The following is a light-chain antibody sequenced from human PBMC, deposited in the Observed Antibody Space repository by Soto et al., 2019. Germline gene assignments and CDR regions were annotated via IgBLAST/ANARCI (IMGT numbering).Light chain of an antibody. CDR3: QQYNNWPYT. CDR1: QSVNTN. CDR2: GAS. V-gene: IGKV3-15*01. Sequence: ETMMTQSPATLSVSPGERPTLSCRASQSVNTNLAWYQQKPGQAPRLLIYGASTRATGVPARFSGSGSGTEFTLTISSLQSEDFAVYYCQQYNNWPYTFGQGTKLEIK. J-gene: IGKJ2*01.